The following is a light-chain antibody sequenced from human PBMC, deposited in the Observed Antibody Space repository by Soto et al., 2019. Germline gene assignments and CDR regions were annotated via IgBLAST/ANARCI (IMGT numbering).Light chain of an antibody. CDR2: DAS. J-gene: IGKJ5*01. CDR3: QQRSNWPIT. Sequence: EIVFTQSPATPSFSSGEAATLSFRASRSVSNYLAWYQQKPGQAPRLLIYDASSRPTDIPARFSGSGSGTDFALTISSLEPGDFALYYCQQRSNWPITFGQGTRLEI. V-gene: IGKV3-11*01. CDR1: RSVSNY.